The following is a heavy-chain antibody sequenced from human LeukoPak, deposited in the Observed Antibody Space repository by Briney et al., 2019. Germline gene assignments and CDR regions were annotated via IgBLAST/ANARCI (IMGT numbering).Heavy chain of an antibody. D-gene: IGHD6-13*01. V-gene: IGHV4-59*08. J-gene: IGHJ3*02. CDR3: ARARYTNSWYAVDI. CDR1: GFTFSSYY. Sequence: PGGSLRLSCAASGFTFSSYYWTWIRQPPGKGLEWIGYIYHTGSNNYSPSLKSRVTMYVDTSKNQLSLKLSSVTAADTAMYYCARARYTNSWYAVDIWGQGTMVTVSS. CDR2: IYHTGSN.